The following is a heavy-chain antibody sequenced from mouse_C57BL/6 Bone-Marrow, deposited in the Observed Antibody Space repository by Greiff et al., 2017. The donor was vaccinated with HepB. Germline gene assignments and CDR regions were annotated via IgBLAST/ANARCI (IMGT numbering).Heavy chain of an antibody. V-gene: IGHV1-54*01. Sequence: VQVVESGAELVRPGTSVKVSCKASGYAFTNYLIEWVKQRPGQGLEWIGVINPGSGGTNYNEKFKGKATLTADKSSSTAYMQLSSLTSEDSAVYFCARRSTGTFDYWGQGTTLTVSS. J-gene: IGHJ2*01. CDR2: INPGSGGT. CDR3: ARRSTGTFDY. CDR1: GYAFTNYL. D-gene: IGHD1-1*01.